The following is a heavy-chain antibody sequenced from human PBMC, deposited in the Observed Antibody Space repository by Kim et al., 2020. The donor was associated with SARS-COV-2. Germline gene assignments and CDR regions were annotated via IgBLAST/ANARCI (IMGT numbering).Heavy chain of an antibody. CDR1: GYTFSTFA. CDR2: MIPVFDTP. CDR3: ARGTRANDIFSGVDI. D-gene: IGHD3-9*01. Sequence: SVKVSCKASGYTFSTFAIHWVRQAPGQGLEWLGGMIPVFDTPDYAQTFKGRVTIIADESTSTAYMELTSLGFEDTAMYYCARGTRANDIFSGVDIWGQGTVVTIS. V-gene: IGHV1-69*13. J-gene: IGHJ3*02.